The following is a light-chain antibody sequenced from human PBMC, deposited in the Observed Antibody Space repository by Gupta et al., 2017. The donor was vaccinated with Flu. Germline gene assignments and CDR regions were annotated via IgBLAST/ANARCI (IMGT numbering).Light chain of an antibody. J-gene: IGLJ3*02. CDR3: SSYTGSVTV. V-gene: IGLV2-14*03. CDR1: SSDIGNYNY. CDR2: DVI. Sequence: QSALPQPASVSASPGQSITISCTGTSSDIGNYNYVPWYHQHPGKAPRLMIYDVIYRPSGISDRFSGGKSGNTAAPTISGVQAADEADYYCSSYTGSVTVFGGGTKLTVL.